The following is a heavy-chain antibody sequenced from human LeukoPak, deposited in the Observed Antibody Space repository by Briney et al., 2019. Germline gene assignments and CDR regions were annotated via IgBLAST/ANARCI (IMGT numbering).Heavy chain of an antibody. CDR3: ARAGAGYSYGNLGYYYYYMDV. D-gene: IGHD5-18*01. V-gene: IGHV4-59*01. J-gene: IGHJ6*03. CDR1: GGSISSYY. Sequence: SETLSLTCTVSGGSISSYYWSWIRQPPGKGLEWIGYIYYSGSTNYNPPLKSRVTISVDTSKNQFSLKLSSVTAADTAVYYCARAGAGYSYGNLGYYYYYMDVWGKGTTVTVSS. CDR2: IYYSGST.